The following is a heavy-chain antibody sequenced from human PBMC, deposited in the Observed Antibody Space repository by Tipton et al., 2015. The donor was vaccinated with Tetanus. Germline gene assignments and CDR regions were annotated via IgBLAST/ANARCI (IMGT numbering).Heavy chain of an antibody. CDR1: GGSISTNNW. V-gene: IGHV4-4*02. Sequence: TLSLTCAVSGGSISTNNWWYWVRQPPGKGLEWIGEIFHSGSTNYSPSLKIRVTISVDKSKNQFSLKLSSVTAADTAVYYCARDQPSGYGMDVWGQGTPVTVPS. CDR3: ARDQPSGYGMDV. J-gene: IGHJ6*02. CDR2: IFHSGST.